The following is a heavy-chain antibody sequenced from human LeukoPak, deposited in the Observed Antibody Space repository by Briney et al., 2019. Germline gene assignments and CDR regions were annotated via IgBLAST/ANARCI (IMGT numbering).Heavy chain of an antibody. V-gene: IGHV4-39*07. J-gene: IGHJ3*02. D-gene: IGHD3-22*01. Sequence: SQTLSLTCTVSGGSISSGSYYWGWIRQPPGKGLEWIGSIYYSGSTYYNPSLKSRVTISVDTSKNQFSLKLSSVTAADTAVYYCARKGGYYDSSGYYYDYDAFDIWGQGTMVTVSS. CDR3: ARKGGYYDSSGYYYDYDAFDI. CDR2: IYYSGST. CDR1: GGSISSGSYY.